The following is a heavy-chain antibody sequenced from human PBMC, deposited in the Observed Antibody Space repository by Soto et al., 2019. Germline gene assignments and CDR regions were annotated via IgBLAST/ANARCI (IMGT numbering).Heavy chain of an antibody. CDR2: ISSNGGST. CDR1: GFTFSSYP. V-gene: IGHV3-64*01. CDR3: ASASNYDILTGYLGYGAFEI. D-gene: IGHD3-9*01. Sequence: GSLRLSGAASGFTFSSYPMHWVRQAPGKGLEYVSAISSNGGSTYYANSVKGRFTISRDHSKNTLYLQMGILRAEDMAVYYCASASNYDILTGYLGYGAFEIWGQGTMVTVSS. J-gene: IGHJ3*02.